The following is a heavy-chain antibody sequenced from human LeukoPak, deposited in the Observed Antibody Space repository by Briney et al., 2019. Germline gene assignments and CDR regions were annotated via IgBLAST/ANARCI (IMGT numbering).Heavy chain of an antibody. D-gene: IGHD6-19*01. Sequence: GGSLRLSCAASGFTFSSYWMSWVRQAPGKGLEWVANIKQDGSEKYYVDSVKGRFTISRDNAKNSLYLQMNSLRAEDTAVYYCARDFDSSGWYPQFGPWGQGTLVTVSS. CDR3: ARDFDSSGWYPQFGP. V-gene: IGHV3-7*01. CDR1: GFTFSSYW. J-gene: IGHJ5*02. CDR2: IKQDGSEK.